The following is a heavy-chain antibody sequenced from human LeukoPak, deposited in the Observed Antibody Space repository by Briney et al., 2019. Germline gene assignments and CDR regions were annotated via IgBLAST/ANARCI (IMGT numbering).Heavy chain of an antibody. Sequence: AGGSLRLSCAASGFTFSSYGMHWVRQAPGKGLEWVAVISYDGSNKYYADSVKGRFTISRDNSKNTLYLQMNSLRAEDTAVYYCATHWGPFDYWGQGTLVTVSS. D-gene: IGHD3-16*01. CDR1: GFTFSSYG. CDR2: ISYDGSNK. J-gene: IGHJ4*02. CDR3: ATHWGPFDY. V-gene: IGHV3-30*03.